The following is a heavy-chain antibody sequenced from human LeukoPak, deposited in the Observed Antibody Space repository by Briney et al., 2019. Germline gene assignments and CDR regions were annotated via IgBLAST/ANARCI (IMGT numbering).Heavy chain of an antibody. J-gene: IGHJ4*02. V-gene: IGHV3-7*03. CDR1: GFTFSSYW. D-gene: IGHD5-24*01. Sequence: PGGSLRLSCAASGFTFSSYWMSWVRQAPGKGLEWVANIKQDGSEKYYVDSVKGRFTISRDNAKNSLYLQMNSLRADDTAVYYCARVGHRDEDHFDYWGQGTLVTVSS. CDR3: ARVGHRDEDHFDY. CDR2: IKQDGSEK.